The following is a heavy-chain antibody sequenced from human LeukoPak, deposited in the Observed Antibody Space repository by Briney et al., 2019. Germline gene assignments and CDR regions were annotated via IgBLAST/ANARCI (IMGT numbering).Heavy chain of an antibody. CDR3: AGRDRGYYYGLDL. J-gene: IGHJ6*02. D-gene: IGHD3-10*01. Sequence: GGSLRLSCAASGFTFSSYAMSWVRQAPVKGLEWVSVIHSGGSTVYANSVKGRFTISRDNSKNTLYLQMNGLRAEDTGVYYCAGRDRGYYYGLDLWGQGTTVTVSS. CDR1: GFTFSSYA. V-gene: IGHV3-66*01. CDR2: IHSGGST.